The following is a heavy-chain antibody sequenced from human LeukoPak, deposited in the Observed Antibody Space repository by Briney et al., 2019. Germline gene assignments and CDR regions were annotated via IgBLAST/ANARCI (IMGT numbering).Heavy chain of an antibody. Sequence: GGSLRLSCAASGFTFSSYAMSWVRQAPGEGLEWVSTISGSGGSTYFADSVKGRFTISRDNSKNTLYLQMNSLRAEDTAVYYCAKNAGFNFGSGSAMAVWGQGTTVTVSS. CDR3: AKNAGFNFGSGSAMAV. J-gene: IGHJ6*02. CDR1: GFTFSSYA. D-gene: IGHD5-24*01. V-gene: IGHV3-23*01. CDR2: ISGSGGST.